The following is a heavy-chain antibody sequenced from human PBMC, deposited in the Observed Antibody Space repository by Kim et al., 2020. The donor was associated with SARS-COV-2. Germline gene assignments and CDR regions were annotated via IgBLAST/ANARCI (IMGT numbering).Heavy chain of an antibody. CDR3: ARASLPWVTGATTLPDY. V-gene: IGHV4-59*13. CDR2: IYYSGST. J-gene: IGHJ4*02. Sequence: SETLSLTCTVSGGSISSYYWSWIRQPPGKGLEWIGYIYYSGSTNYNPSLKSRVTISVDTSKNQFSLKLSSVTAADTAVYYCARASLPWVTGATTLPDYWGQGTLVTVSS. CDR1: GGSISSYY. D-gene: IGHD1-26*01.